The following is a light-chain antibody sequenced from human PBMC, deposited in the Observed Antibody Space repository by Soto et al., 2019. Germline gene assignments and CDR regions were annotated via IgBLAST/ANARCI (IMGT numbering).Light chain of an antibody. J-gene: IGLJ1*01. CDR1: SSDVGGYNY. CDR2: DVS. CDR3: CSYAGSYSYV. Sequence: QSALTQPRSVSGSPGQSVTISCTGTSSDVGGYNYVSWYQEQPGKAPKLMIYDVSKWPSGVPDRFSGSKSGNTASLTISVLQAEDEADYYCCSYAGSYSYVFGTGTKLTVL. V-gene: IGLV2-11*01.